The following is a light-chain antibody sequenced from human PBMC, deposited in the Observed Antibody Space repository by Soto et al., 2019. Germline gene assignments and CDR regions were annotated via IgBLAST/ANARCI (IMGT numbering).Light chain of an antibody. V-gene: IGKV1-5*01. CDR1: QSISSW. CDR2: DAS. Sequence: DIQKTQSPSTLSASVGDSVTINFRASQSISSWLAWYQQKPGKAPKLLIYDASSLESGVPSRFSGSGSGTEFTLTISSLQPDDFATYYCEQYNSYRTFGQGTKV. CDR3: EQYNSYRT. J-gene: IGKJ1*01.